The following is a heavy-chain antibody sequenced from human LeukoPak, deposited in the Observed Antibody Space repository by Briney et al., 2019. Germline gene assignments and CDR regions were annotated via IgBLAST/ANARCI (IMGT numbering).Heavy chain of an antibody. J-gene: IGHJ4*02. CDR1: GFTFDDYA. Sequence: HPGGSLRLSCAASGFTFDDYAMHWVRQAPGKGLEWVSGISWNSGSIGYADPVKGRFTISRDNAKNSLYLQMNSLRAEDTALYYCAKDRSIAVAGTVDYWGQGTLVTVSS. CDR2: ISWNSGSI. V-gene: IGHV3-9*01. D-gene: IGHD6-19*01. CDR3: AKDRSIAVAGTVDY.